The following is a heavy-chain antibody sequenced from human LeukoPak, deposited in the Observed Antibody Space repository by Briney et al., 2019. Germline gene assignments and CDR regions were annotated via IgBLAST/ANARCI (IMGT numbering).Heavy chain of an antibody. CDR1: GFTVSRNY. V-gene: IGHV3-53*01. CDR3: AREVGGGATNYFDY. CDR2: IYSADSA. D-gene: IGHD1-26*01. Sequence: GSLRLSCAASGFTVSRNYMSWVRQAPGKGLEWVSVIYSADSAYYADSVRGRFTISRDNSKNTLYLQMNSLRADDTAVYYCAREVGGGATNYFDYWGQGTLVTVSS. J-gene: IGHJ4*02.